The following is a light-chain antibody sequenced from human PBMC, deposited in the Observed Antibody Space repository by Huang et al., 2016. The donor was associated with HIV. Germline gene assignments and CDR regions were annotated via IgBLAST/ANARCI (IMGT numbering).Light chain of an antibody. J-gene: IGKJ4*01. CDR1: HSVDSD. Sequence: EIEMTQSPATLSVSPGERATLSCRASHSVDSDLAWYQQKPGQAPRLLIYAASTRATGISAKFNGTGSGTEFSLSITNLQSEDFAVYYCQQYNDWPPPTFGGGTKVEI. CDR3: QQYNDWPPPT. CDR2: AAS. V-gene: IGKV3-15*01.